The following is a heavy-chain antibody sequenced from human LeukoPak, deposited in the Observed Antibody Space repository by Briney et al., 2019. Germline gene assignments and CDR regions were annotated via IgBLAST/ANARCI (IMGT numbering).Heavy chain of an antibody. J-gene: IGHJ4*02. CDR1: GGTFSSYA. V-gene: IGHV1-69*13. CDR3: AREAPYCSGGSCYPDY. CDR2: IIPIFGTA. Sequence: ASVKVSCKASGGTFSSYAISWGRQAPGQGLEWMGGIIPIFGTANYAQKFQGRVTITADESTSTAYMELSSLRSEDTAVYYCAREAPYCSGGSCYPDYWGQGTLVTVSS. D-gene: IGHD2-15*01.